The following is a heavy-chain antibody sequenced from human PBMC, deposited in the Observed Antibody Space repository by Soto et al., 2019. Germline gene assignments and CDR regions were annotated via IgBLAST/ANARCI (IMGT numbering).Heavy chain of an antibody. V-gene: IGHV3-23*01. CDR3: ANVYSHASDC. D-gene: IGHD5-18*01. Sequence: LSLSCAASGFTLNNHAMRWLRQAPGKVLEWVSSISESGDRTYYADFVKGRFTISRDTSKNTVSLQMNSLTLEDTAVYYCANVYSHASDCWGQATRVTVSS. CDR1: GFTLNNHA. J-gene: IGHJ4*02. CDR2: ISESGDRT.